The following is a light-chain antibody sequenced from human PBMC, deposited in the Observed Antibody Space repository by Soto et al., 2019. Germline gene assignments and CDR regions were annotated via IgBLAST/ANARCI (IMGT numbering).Light chain of an antibody. Sequence: DIQMTQSPSTLSASVGDRVTITCRASQSISSWLAWYQQKPGKAPKLLIYDASSLESGAPSRFSGSGSGTEFTLTISSLQPDDFATYYCQQYNSYSRYTFGQGTKVDIK. CDR3: QQYNSYSRYT. V-gene: IGKV1-5*01. CDR1: QSISSW. J-gene: IGKJ2*01. CDR2: DAS.